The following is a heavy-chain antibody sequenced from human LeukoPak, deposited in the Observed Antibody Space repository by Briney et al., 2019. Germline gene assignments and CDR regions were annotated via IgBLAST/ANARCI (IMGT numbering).Heavy chain of an antibody. V-gene: IGHV1-18*01. CDR3: ARARMVGVPAAPYWFDP. CDR2: ISAYNGNT. D-gene: IGHD2-2*01. J-gene: IGHJ5*02. CDR1: GYTFTSYG. Sequence: ASVKVSCKASGYTFTSYGISWVRQAPGQGLEWMGWISAYNGNTNYAQKLQGRVTMTTDTSTSTAHMELRSLRSDDTAVYYCARARMVGVPAAPYWFDPWGQGTLVTVSS.